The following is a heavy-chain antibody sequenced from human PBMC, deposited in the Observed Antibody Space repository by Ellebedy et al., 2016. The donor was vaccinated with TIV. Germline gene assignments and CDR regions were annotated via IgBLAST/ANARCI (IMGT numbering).Heavy chain of an antibody. V-gene: IGHV1-69*13. CDR1: GGPFSGNA. CDR3: ARGENYYGSGSYPL. Sequence: AASVKVSCKASGGPFSGNAIIWVRQAPGQGLEWMGGINPFFGIANYAQKFQGRVTITADASTSTANMDLSSLRSEDTAVYYCARGENYYGSGSYPLWGQGTLVTVSS. CDR2: INPFFGIA. D-gene: IGHD3-10*01. J-gene: IGHJ4*02.